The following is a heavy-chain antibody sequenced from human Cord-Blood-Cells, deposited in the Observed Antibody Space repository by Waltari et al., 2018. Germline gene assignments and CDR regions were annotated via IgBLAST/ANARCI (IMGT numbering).Heavy chain of an antibody. D-gene: IGHD6-6*01. Sequence: EVQLLESGGGLVQPGGSLRLSCAAPGFTFSSYAMSRVRQAPGKGLEWVSAISGSGGSTYYADSVKGRFTISRDNSKNTLYLQMNSLRAEDTAVYYCANLYSSSSWFDPWGQGTLVTVSS. CDR3: ANLYSSSSWFDP. J-gene: IGHJ5*02. CDR2: ISGSGGST. V-gene: IGHV3-23*01. CDR1: GFTFSSYA.